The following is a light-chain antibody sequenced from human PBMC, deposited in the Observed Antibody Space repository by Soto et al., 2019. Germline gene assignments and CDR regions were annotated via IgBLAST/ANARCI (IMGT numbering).Light chain of an antibody. V-gene: IGKV1-39*01. CDR3: QQSSNTPYT. J-gene: IGKJ2*01. CDR1: QSISNS. Sequence: DIQMTQSPSSLSASVGDRVTITCRASQSISNSLNWYQQKPGNAPKVLIYAASNLQSGVPSKFSGSGSGTDFTLPIDSLQPEDFAIYYCQQSSNTPYTFGHGTKLEIK. CDR2: AAS.